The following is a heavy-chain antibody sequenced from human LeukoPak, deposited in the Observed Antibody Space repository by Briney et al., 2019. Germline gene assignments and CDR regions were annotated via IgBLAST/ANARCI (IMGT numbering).Heavy chain of an antibody. J-gene: IGHJ4*02. CDR1: GGSISSYY. CDR3: ARGGAAGTLFDY. Sequence: SETLSLTCTVSGGSISSYYWSWIRQPPGKGLEWIGYIYYSGSANSNPSLKSRVTISVDTSKNQFSLKLSSVTAADTAVYYCARGGAAGTLFDYWGQGTLVTVSS. D-gene: IGHD6-13*01. V-gene: IGHV4-59*01. CDR2: IYYSGSA.